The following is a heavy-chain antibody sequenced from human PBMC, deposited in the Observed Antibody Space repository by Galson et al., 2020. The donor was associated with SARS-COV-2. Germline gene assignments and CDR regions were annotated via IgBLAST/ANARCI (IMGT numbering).Heavy chain of an antibody. CDR1: GFTFSNYA. J-gene: IGHJ2*01. CDR3: ARDVAGAYFDL. D-gene: IGHD3-10*01. V-gene: IGHV3-30*01. Sequence: GGSLRLSCAASGFTFSNYAMHWVRQAPVKGLEWVAVISYDASNKYYADSVKGRFTISRDNSKNTLYLQMNSLRAEDTAVYYCARDVAGAYFDLWGRGTLVTVSS. CDR2: ISYDASNK.